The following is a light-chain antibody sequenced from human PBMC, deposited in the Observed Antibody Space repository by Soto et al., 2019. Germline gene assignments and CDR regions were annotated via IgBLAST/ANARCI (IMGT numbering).Light chain of an antibody. V-gene: IGKV3-15*01. CDR1: ESVTTN. Sequence: EVVMTQSPASLSVSPGERATLSCRASESVTTNLAWYQQKPGQAPRLLIYGASNRATGVPARFSGSRSGTEFTLTINSLQSEDFAVYYCQQYNNWPPTWTFGQGTKVDIK. J-gene: IGKJ1*01. CDR2: GAS. CDR3: QQYNNWPPTWT.